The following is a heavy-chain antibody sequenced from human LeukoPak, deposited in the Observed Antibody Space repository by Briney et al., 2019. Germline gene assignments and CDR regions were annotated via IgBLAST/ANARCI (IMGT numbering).Heavy chain of an antibody. CDR1: GFTFSRYW. V-gene: IGHV3-7*01. CDR2: IKQDGRQK. CDR3: ARDPWSGGYWGAFFDY. D-gene: IGHD1-26*01. J-gene: IGHJ4*02. Sequence: GGALRLSCAASGFTFSRYWMSWVGQAPGKGLEGVADIKQDGRQKYYVDSVKGRLTISRDNAKTSLYLQMNSLRAEDTAVYYCARDPWSGGYWGAFFDYWGQGTLVTVSS.